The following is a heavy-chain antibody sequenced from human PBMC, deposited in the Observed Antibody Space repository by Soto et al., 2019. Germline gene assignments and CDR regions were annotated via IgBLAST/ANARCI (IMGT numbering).Heavy chain of an antibody. J-gene: IGHJ3*02. CDR3: ARASHILIAARPNAFDI. CDR1: GYTFTSYG. CDR2: ITTDKGKT. D-gene: IGHD6-6*01. V-gene: IGHV1-8*01. Sequence: ASVKVSCKTSGYTFTSYGITWVRQAPGQGLEWMGWITTDKGKTTYAQKFQGRVTMTRNTSISTAYMELSSLRSEDTAVYYCARASHILIAARPNAFDIWGQGTMVTVSS.